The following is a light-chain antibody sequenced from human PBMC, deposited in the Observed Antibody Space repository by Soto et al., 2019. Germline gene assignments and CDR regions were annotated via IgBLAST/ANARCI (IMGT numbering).Light chain of an antibody. CDR2: DVS. CDR1: NSDVGGYNY. CDR3: SSYTSSSTYF. V-gene: IGLV2-14*01. Sequence: QSVLTQPASVSGSPGQSITISCTGTNSDVGGYNYVSWYQQHPGKAPKLMIYDVSNRPSGVSNRFSGSKSGNTASLTISGLQAEDEAYYYCSSYTSSSTYFFGTGTKVTVL. J-gene: IGLJ1*01.